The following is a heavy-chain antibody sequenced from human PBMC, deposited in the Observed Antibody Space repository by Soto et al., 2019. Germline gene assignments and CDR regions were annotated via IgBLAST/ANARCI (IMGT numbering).Heavy chain of an antibody. V-gene: IGHV1-2*02. J-gene: IGHJ4*02. CDR3: ARQDRRQLDPLFDS. D-gene: IGHD6-13*01. CDR1: GYTFSGYY. CDR2: INPNSGAT. Sequence: QVLLVQSGAEVKKPGASVKVSCKASGYTFSGYYLHWVRQAPGQGLEGMGWINPNSGATNYAHQVQGRVTMTSDTYITTAYMELSRLRSDDTAVYYCARQDRRQLDPLFDSWGPGTLVTVSS.